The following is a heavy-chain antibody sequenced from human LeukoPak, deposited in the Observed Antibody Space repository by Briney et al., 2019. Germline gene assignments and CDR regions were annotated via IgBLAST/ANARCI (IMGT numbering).Heavy chain of an antibody. CDR3: AKAADQYYYYYFYYMDV. D-gene: IGHD3-10*01. CDR2: TKQDGREK. V-gene: IGHV3-7*01. Sequence: GGSLRLSCAASGFTFSRYWVSWVRQAPGGGMEWEANTKQDGREKYYVDSGTGRFTISRDNAKNSLYLQMNSLRVEDTAVYYCAKAADQYYYYYFYYMDVWGKGTTVTVSS. J-gene: IGHJ6*03. CDR1: GFTFSRYW.